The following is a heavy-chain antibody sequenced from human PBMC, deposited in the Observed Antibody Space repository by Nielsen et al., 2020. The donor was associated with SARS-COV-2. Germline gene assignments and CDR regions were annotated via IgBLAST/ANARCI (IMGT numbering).Heavy chain of an antibody. CDR3: ARAYRQQLVQGADYYYYMDV. CDR2: INHSGST. Sequence: SETLSLTCAVYGGSFSGYYWSWIRQPPGKGLEWIGEINHSGSTNYNPSLKSRVTISVDTSKNQFSLKLSSVTAADTAVYYCARAYRQQLVQGADYYYYMDVWGKGTTVTVSS. V-gene: IGHV4-34*01. CDR1: GGSFSGYY. J-gene: IGHJ6*03. D-gene: IGHD6-13*01.